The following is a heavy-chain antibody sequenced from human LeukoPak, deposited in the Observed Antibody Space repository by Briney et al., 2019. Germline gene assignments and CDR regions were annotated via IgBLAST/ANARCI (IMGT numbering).Heavy chain of an antibody. J-gene: IGHJ3*02. CDR1: GGSISSSNW. D-gene: IGHD3-10*01. Sequence: KPSGTLSLTCAVSGGSISSSNWWSWVRQPPGKGLEWIGEIYHSGSTNYNPSLKSRVTISVDKSKNQFSLKLSSVTAADTAVYYCASRGVFDNDAFDIWGQGTMVTVSS. CDR2: IYHSGST. CDR3: ASRGVFDNDAFDI. V-gene: IGHV4-4*02.